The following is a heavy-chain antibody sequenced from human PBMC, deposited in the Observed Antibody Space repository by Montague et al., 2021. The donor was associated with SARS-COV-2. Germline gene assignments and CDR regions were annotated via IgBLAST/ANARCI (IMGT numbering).Heavy chain of an antibody. V-gene: IGHV3-7*01. Sequence: RSLSFAASGFTFTTHWMNWVRQAPGKGLEWVANINEDGSQKYYIDSVKGRFTISRDNARNSLFLQMTGLRAEDTAVYYCTALRRTDPFDYWGQGNLVTVSS. CDR2: INEDGSQK. CDR3: TALRRTDPFDY. D-gene: IGHD2-21*02. J-gene: IGHJ4*02. CDR1: GFTFTTHW.